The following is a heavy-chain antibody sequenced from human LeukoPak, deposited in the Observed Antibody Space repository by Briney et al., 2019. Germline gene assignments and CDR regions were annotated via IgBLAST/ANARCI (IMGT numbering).Heavy chain of an antibody. J-gene: IGHJ3*02. D-gene: IGHD6-6*01. V-gene: IGHV4-61*02. CDR1: GGSISSGSYY. CDR2: IYTSGIT. CDR3: AKERSSWAFDI. Sequence: SETLSLTCTVSGGSISSGSYYWSWIRQPAGKGLEWIGRIYTSGITNYNPSLKSRVTISVDTSKNQFSLKLSSVTAADTAVYYCAKERSSWAFDIWGQGTMLTVSS.